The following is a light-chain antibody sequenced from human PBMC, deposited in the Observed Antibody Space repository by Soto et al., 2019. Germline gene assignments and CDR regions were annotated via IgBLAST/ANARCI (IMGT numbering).Light chain of an antibody. CDR1: QGISSY. Sequence: QLTQSPSSLSASVGDRVTITCRASQGISSYLAWYQQKPGNAPKLLIYAASTLESGVPSRFSGSGYGTDITLTISHLQPKDFATYYCQQLNSYPPLFTFGPGTKVDIK. CDR2: AAS. J-gene: IGKJ3*01. V-gene: IGKV1-9*01. CDR3: QQLNSYPPLFT.